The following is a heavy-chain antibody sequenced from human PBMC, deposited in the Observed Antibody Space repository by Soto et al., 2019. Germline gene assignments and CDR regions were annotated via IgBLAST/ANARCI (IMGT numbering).Heavy chain of an antibody. CDR1: GGTFSSYA. CDR2: IIPIFGTA. CDR3: ARGRVRYDYVWGSYRFDY. D-gene: IGHD3-16*02. V-gene: IGHV1-69*06. Sequence: SVKVSCKASGGTFSSYAISWVRQAPGQGLEWMGGIIPIFGTANYAQKFQGRVTITADKSTSTAYMELSSLRSEDTAVYYCARGRVRYDYVWGSYRFDYWGQGTMVTVYS. J-gene: IGHJ4*02.